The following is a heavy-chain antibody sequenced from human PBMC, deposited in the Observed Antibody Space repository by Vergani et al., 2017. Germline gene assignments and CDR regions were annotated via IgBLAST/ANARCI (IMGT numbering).Heavy chain of an antibody. D-gene: IGHD3-9*01. Sequence: QLHLQESGPGLVKPSETLSLTCTVSGGSITRSSYYWGWIRQPPGKGLEWIGNIYHSGGAYYNPSLKGRVTISVDTSKNQFSLEVTYVTAAETAIYFCARTERFMLRYVQWALWGQGTLGTVSS. CDR3: ARTERFMLRYVQWAL. CDR1: GGSITRSSYY. V-gene: IGHV4-39*01. CDR2: IYHSGGA. J-gene: IGHJ4*02.